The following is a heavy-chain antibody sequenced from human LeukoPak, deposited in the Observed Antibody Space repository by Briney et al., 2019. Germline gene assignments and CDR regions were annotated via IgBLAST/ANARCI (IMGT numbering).Heavy chain of an antibody. CDR3: ARPHNYYGSEFES. CDR1: GFPFSSYS. CDR2: ISYDGTNK. D-gene: IGHD3-10*01. V-gene: IGHV3-30-3*01. Sequence: PGGSLRLSCGASGFPFSSYSMHWVRQGPGKGLEWVAVISYDGTNKYYADSVKGRFTISRDNSKNTLYLQMNSLRAEDTAVYYCARPHNYYGSEFESWGQGTLVTVSS. J-gene: IGHJ4*02.